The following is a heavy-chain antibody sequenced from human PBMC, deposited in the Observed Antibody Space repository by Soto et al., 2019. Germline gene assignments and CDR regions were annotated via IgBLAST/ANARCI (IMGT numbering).Heavy chain of an antibody. V-gene: IGHV3-48*02. CDR2: ISSSNRTI. CDR1: GFLFNTYA. D-gene: IGHD2-15*01. Sequence: GGSLRLSCTTSGFLFNTYAMHWVRQAPGKGLEWVSYISSSNRTINYADSVKGRFIISRDNAKNSLYLQMHSLRDEDTAVYYCAREGWPLLQTGMDVWGQGTTVTAP. J-gene: IGHJ6*02. CDR3: AREGWPLLQTGMDV.